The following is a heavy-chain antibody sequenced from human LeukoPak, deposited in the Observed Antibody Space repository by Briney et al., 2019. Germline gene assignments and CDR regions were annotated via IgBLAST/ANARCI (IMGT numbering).Heavy chain of an antibody. J-gene: IGHJ6*02. V-gene: IGHV3-9*01. CDR2: ISWSIGTI. CDR1: GFTFGDYA. Sequence: GGSLRLSCAASGFTFGDYAMHWVRQAPGKGLQWVSGISWSIGTIGYADSVKGRFTISRDNAKNSLYLQMNSLRAEDTALYYCAKDEGDYYYYGVDVWGQGTTVTVSS. CDR3: AKDEGDYYYYGVDV.